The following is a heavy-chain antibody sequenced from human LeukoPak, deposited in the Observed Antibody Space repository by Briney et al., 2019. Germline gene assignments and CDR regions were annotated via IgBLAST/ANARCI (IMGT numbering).Heavy chain of an antibody. CDR2: ISGSGGST. Sequence: GGSLRLSCAASGFTFSSYAMSWVRQAPGKGLEWVSVISGSGGSTYYADSVKGRFAISRDNSKNTVYLQMNRLRAEDTAVYFCARAGRDVYNYPYYFGCWGQGTLVTVSS. V-gene: IGHV3-23*01. D-gene: IGHD5-24*01. CDR3: ARAGRDVYNYPYYFGC. J-gene: IGHJ4*02. CDR1: GFTFSSYA.